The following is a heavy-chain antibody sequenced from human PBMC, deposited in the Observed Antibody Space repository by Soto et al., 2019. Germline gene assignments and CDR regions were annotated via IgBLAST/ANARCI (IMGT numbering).Heavy chain of an antibody. V-gene: IGHV1-8*01. CDR1: GYTFTSYD. J-gene: IGHJ6*02. D-gene: IGHD3-3*01. CDR2: MNPNSGNT. CDR3: ASDGVGTIAYYYYYGMDV. Sequence: ASVKVSCKASGYTFTSYDINWVRQATGQGLEWMGWMNPNSGNTGYAQKFQGRVTMTRNTSISTAYMELSILRSEDTAVYYCASDGVGTIAYYYYYGMDVWGQGTTVTVSS.